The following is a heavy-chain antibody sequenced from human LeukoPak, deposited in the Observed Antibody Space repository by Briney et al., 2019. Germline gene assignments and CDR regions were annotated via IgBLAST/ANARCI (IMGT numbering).Heavy chain of an antibody. J-gene: IGHJ6*04. D-gene: IGHD3-9*01. CDR1: GFTFSSYA. CDR3: ARDLDDILTGAYYYYYGMDV. V-gene: IGHV3-30*04. CDR2: ISYDGSNK. Sequence: PGRSLRLSCAASGFTFSSYAMHWVRQAPGKGLEWVAGISYDGSNKYYADSVKGRFTISRDNSKNTLYLQMNSLRAEDTAVYYCARDLDDILTGAYYYYYGMDVWGKGTTVTVSS.